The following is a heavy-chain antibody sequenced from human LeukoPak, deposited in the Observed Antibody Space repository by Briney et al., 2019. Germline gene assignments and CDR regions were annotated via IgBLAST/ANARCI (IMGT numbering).Heavy chain of an antibody. CDR2: IYYSGST. CDR1: GGSISSSSYY. CDR3: AREALLWFGTSDYYGMDV. Sequence: SETLSLTCTVSGGSISSSSYYWGWIRQPPGKGLEWIGSIYYSGSTYYNPSLKSRVTISVDTSKNQFSLKLSSVTAADTAVYYCAREALLWFGTSDYYGMDVWGQGTTVTVSS. D-gene: IGHD3-10*01. V-gene: IGHV4-39*07. J-gene: IGHJ6*02.